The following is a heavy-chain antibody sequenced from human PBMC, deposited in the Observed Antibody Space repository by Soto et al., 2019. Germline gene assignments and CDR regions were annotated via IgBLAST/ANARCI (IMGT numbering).Heavy chain of an antibody. D-gene: IGHD1-1*01. CDR2: ISSSSSYI. Sequence: GGSLRLSCAASGFTFSSYSMNWVRQAPGKGLEWVSSISSSSSYIYYADSVQGRFTISRDNAKNSLYLQMNSLTAADKSGYYSARDFRRLQTRTAEYFQHWGQGTLVTVSS. J-gene: IGHJ1*01. CDR3: ARDFRRLQTRTAEYFQH. CDR1: GFTFSSYS. V-gene: IGHV3-21*01.